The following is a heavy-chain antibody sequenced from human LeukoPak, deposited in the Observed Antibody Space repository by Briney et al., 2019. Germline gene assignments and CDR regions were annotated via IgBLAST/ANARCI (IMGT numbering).Heavy chain of an antibody. CDR3: ARDPTYYYGSGIIDY. CDR1: GFTFSSHA. Sequence: PGRSLRLSCAASGFTFSSHALHWVRQAPGKGLEWVAVISYDGSNKYYADSVKGRFTISRDNSKNTLYLQMNSLRAEDTAVYYCARDPTYYYGSGIIDYWGQGTLVTVSS. V-gene: IGHV3-30*04. J-gene: IGHJ4*02. CDR2: ISYDGSNK. D-gene: IGHD3-10*01.